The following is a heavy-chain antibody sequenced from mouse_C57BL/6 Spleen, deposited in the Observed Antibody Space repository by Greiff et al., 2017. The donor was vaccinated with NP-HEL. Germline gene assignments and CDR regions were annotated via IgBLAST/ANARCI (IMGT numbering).Heavy chain of an antibody. CDR1: GFTFSDYG. Sequence: EVNLVESGGGLVKPGGSLKLSCAASGFTFSDYGMHWVRQAPEKGLEWVANISSGSSTISYADTVKGRFTISRDTAKNTLFLQMTSLRSEDTAMYYCATHYYGSSSYAMDYWGQGTSVTVSS. CDR3: ATHYYGSSSYAMDY. J-gene: IGHJ4*01. V-gene: IGHV5-17*01. CDR2: ISSGSSTI. D-gene: IGHD1-1*01.